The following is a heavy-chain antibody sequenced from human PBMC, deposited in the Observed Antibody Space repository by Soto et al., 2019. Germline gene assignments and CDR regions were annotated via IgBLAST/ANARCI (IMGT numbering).Heavy chain of an antibody. Sequence: SETLSLNCTVSGDSISRGSQYCSWISQHPGKGLEWIGYIYYSGSTYYNPSLKSRVTISVDTSKNQFSLKLSSVTAADTAVYYCARVWKQWPSYYFDWWGQGTLVTVSS. D-gene: IGHD6-19*01. CDR1: GDSISRGSQY. CDR3: ARVWKQWPSYYFDW. CDR2: IYYSGST. V-gene: IGHV4-31*03. J-gene: IGHJ4*02.